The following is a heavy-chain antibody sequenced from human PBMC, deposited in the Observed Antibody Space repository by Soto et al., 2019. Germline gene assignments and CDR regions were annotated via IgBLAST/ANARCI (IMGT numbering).Heavy chain of an antibody. CDR2: IDPSDSYV. V-gene: IGHV5-10-1*01. J-gene: IGHJ4*02. Sequence: PGESLKISCQASGYSFTAYWITWVRQMPGKGLEWMATIDPSDSYVDYSPSFRGHVTFSVDRSITTVYLQWNSLKASGSAMYFCTRRASSSFYHFDFWGQGALVTVSS. D-gene: IGHD2-2*01. CDR1: GYSFTAYW. CDR3: TRRASSSFYHFDF.